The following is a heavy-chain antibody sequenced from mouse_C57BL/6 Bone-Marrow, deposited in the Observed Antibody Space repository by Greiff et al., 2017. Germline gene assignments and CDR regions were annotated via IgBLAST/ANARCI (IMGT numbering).Heavy chain of an antibody. Sequence: VHLVESGAELARPGASVKMSCKASGYTFTSYTMHWVKQRPGQGLEWIGYINPSSGYTKYNQKFKDKATLTADKSSSTAYMQLSSLTSEDSAVYYCARRWLLPWFAYWGQGTLVTVSA. CDR2: INPSSGYT. CDR1: GYTFTSYT. V-gene: IGHV1-4*01. D-gene: IGHD2-3*01. J-gene: IGHJ3*01. CDR3: ARRWLLPWFAY.